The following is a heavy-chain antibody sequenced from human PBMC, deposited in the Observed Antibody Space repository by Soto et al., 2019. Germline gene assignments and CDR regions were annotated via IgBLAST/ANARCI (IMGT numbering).Heavy chain of an antibody. Sequence: EVQLVESGGGLVQPGGSLRLSCAASGFTVSRNYMSWVRQAPGKGLEWVSVIYSGGSTYYADSVKGRFTISRDNSKNTLYLQMNSLRAEDTAVYYCAKGADTIFGVLIDYYYYYMDVWGKGTTVTVSS. V-gene: IGHV3-66*01. CDR1: GFTVSRNY. D-gene: IGHD3-3*01. CDR3: AKGADTIFGVLIDYYYYYMDV. J-gene: IGHJ6*03. CDR2: IYSGGST.